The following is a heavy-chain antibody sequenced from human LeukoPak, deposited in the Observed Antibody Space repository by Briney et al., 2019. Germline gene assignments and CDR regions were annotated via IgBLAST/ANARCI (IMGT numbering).Heavy chain of an antibody. D-gene: IGHD3-22*01. CDR1: GGSISSYY. CDR2: ISWNSSSI. J-gene: IGHJ4*02. CDR3: AKDIRYDSSALGS. V-gene: IGHV3-9*01. Sequence: LSLTCTVSGGSISSYYWSWIRQPPGKGLEWVSGISWNSSSIGYADSVKGRFTISRDNAKNSLYLQMNSLRAEDTALYYCAKDIRYDSSALGSWGQGTLVTVSS.